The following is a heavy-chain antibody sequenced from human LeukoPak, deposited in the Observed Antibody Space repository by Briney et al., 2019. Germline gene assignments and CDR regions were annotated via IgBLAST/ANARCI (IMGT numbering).Heavy chain of an antibody. CDR3: ARHLSGTTTAHYFDF. CDR2: IYSSGST. CDR1: GDSLNSARNY. V-gene: IGHV4-39*01. Sequence: SETLSLTCTVSGDSLNSARNYWGWIRQSPGKGLEWLASIYSSGSTQSDPSLKSRVSISIDTSKNQFSLKLYSVTASDAAIYYCARHLSGTTTAHYFDFWGQGTLVTVSS. D-gene: IGHD1-1*01. J-gene: IGHJ4*02.